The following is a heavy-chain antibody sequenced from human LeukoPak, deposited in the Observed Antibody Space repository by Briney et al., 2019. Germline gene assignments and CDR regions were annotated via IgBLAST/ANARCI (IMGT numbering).Heavy chain of an antibody. CDR3: AKKRVITTPDAIDWYFDL. Sequence: GGSLRLSCAASGFTFSNYAMTWVRQAPGKGLEWVSILSGSGGATYYADSVKGRFTVSRDNSENTLFLQMNNLGAEDTAVYYCAKKRVITTPDAIDWYFDLWGRGTLVTVSS. CDR2: LSGSGGAT. CDR1: GFTFSNYA. J-gene: IGHJ2*01. D-gene: IGHD3-10*01. V-gene: IGHV3-23*01.